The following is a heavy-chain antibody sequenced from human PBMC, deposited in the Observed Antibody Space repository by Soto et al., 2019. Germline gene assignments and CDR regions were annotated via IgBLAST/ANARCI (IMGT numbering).Heavy chain of an antibody. CDR3: AKAVAALGTDTWFDS. V-gene: IGHV3-33*06. J-gene: IGHJ5*01. CDR2: IWYDGSKK. D-gene: IGHD3-10*01. Sequence: KGLEWVAVIWYDGSKKYYADYVKGRFTISRDNSKNTLYLQMNSLRAEDTAVYYCAKAVAALGTDTWFDSWVKGTLVIVIS.